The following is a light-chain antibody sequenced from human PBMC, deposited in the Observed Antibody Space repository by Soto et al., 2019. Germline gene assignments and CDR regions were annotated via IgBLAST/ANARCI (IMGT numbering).Light chain of an antibody. J-gene: IGKJ1*01. CDR2: KTT. Sequence: DLHMPQSPSTLSAYVGDRVTITCRASQSLTMWLAWYQQKPGKAPNLLSYKTTSSESGVPSRSHGSGSGTEFTLTIGSLQPYEFETYYCQHWTDYSWTFGQGTNVEVK. V-gene: IGKV1-5*03. CDR1: QSLTMW. CDR3: QHWTDYSWT.